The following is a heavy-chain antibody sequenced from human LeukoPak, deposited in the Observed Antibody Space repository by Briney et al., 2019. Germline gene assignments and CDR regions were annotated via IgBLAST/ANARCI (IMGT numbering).Heavy chain of an antibody. V-gene: IGHV3-30*02. J-gene: IGHJ6*02. Sequence: GGSLRLSCAASGFTFIYYGMHWVRQAPGKGLQWVAFIRYDGNNKYYADSVKGRFTISRDNSKNTLYLQMNTLRVEDTAVYYCTRDLMDYDVSTGLHHYYMDVWGQGTTVTVSS. CDR2: IRYDGNNK. CDR1: GFTFIYYG. D-gene: IGHD3-9*01. CDR3: TRDLMDYDVSTGLHHYYMDV.